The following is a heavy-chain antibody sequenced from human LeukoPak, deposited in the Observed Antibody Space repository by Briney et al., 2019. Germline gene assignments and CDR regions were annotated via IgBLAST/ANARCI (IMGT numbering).Heavy chain of an antibody. CDR2: IYPVDSDT. Sequence: GESLKISCKGSGYSFTIYWIGWVRQMPGKGLEWMGIIYPVDSDTRYSPSFQGQVTISADKSISTAYLQWSSLRASDTAMYYCARPPYCSGGSCYSPIDYWGQGTLVTVSS. V-gene: IGHV5-51*01. CDR1: GYSFTIYW. D-gene: IGHD2-15*01. J-gene: IGHJ4*02. CDR3: ARPPYCSGGSCYSPIDY.